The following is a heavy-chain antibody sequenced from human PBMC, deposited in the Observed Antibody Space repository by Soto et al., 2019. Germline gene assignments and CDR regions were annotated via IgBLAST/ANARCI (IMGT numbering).Heavy chain of an antibody. Sequence: SQTLCLTCAVAGESLTAYCGTCIRQSPGKGLEWIGEISHGEGADYNPSLKSRVSISMDTSKNQFSLNLHSVTAADTAVYYCAKTGVTMLRGLNYFESWGKRTLVIVSS. CDR3: AKTGVTMLRGLNYFES. CDR1: GESLTAYC. V-gene: IGHV4-34*01. D-gene: IGHD3-10*01. J-gene: IGHJ4*02. CDR2: ISHGEGA.